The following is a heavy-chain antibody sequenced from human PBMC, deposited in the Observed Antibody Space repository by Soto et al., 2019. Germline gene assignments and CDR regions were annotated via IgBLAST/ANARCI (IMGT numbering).Heavy chain of an antibody. CDR1: GDSVSSNSAA. Sequence: QVQLQQSGPGLVKPSQTLSLTCAISGDSVSSNSAAWNWIRQSPSRGLEWLGRTYYRSKWYNDYAVSVKSRITINPDTSKNQFSLQLNSVTPEDTAVYYCEREGTDYGDYVGAGGFGYWGQGTLVTVSS. CDR2: TYYRSKWYN. D-gene: IGHD4-17*01. V-gene: IGHV6-1*01. J-gene: IGHJ4*02. CDR3: EREGTDYGDYVGAGGFGY.